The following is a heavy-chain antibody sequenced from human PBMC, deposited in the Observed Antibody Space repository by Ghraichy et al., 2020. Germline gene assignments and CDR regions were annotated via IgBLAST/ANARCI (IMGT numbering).Heavy chain of an antibody. CDR3: ARDRGGYSYGLRY. CDR2: IKQDGSEK. D-gene: IGHD5-18*01. J-gene: IGHJ4*02. V-gene: IGHV3-7*01. Sequence: GGSLRLSCAASGFTFSSYWMSWVRQAPGKGLEWVANIKQDGSEKYYVDSVKGRFTISRDNAKNSLYLQMNSLRAEDTAVYYCARDRGGYSYGLRYWGQGTLVTVSS. CDR1: GFTFSSYW.